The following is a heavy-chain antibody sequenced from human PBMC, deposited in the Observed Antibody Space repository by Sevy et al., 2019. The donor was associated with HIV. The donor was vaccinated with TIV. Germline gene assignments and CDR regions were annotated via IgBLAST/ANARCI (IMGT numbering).Heavy chain of an antibody. J-gene: IGHJ1*01. Sequence: ASVKVSCKTSGYTFGGYYLQWVRKAPGQGLEWMGWISPNSGGTNYAQKFQGRVTMTRDTSISTAYMELSRLTSDDTAVYYCAREGSISVPGRPVGDQHWGQRTLVTVSS. V-gene: IGHV1-2*02. CDR1: GYTFGGYY. D-gene: IGHD6-19*01. CDR2: ISPNSGGT. CDR3: AREGSISVPGRPVGDQH.